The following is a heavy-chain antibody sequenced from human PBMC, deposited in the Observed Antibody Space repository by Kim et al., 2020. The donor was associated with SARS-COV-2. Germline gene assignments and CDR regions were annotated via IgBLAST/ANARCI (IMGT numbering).Heavy chain of an antibody. V-gene: IGHV1-69*04. J-gene: IGHJ6*03. D-gene: IGHD6-13*01. Sequence: SVKVSCKASGGTFSSYAISWVRQAPGQGIEWMGRIIPILGIANYAQKFQGRVTITADKSTSTAYMELSSLRSEDTAVYYCARGFSSSWYVGYYYYMDVWGKGTTVTVSS. CDR3: ARGFSSSWYVGYYYYMDV. CDR1: GGTFSSYA. CDR2: IIPILGIA.